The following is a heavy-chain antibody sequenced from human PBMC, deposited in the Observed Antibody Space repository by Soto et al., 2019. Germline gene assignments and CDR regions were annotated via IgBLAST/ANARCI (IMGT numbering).Heavy chain of an antibody. D-gene: IGHD2-21*02. CDR1: GFNFKKFA. CDR2: ISCCGGSA. J-gene: IGHJ4*02. CDR3: TKDIRRNGDYGPHYFDY. V-gene: IGHV3-23*01. Sequence: EVQLLESGGGVVQPGGSLRLSCVASGFNFKKFAMAWVRQAAGEGLEWVSGISCCGGSASYADSVKGRFSIARDDSKNTVSLQMNSLRAEDTALYYCTKDIRRNGDYGPHYFDYWGQGTLVTVSP.